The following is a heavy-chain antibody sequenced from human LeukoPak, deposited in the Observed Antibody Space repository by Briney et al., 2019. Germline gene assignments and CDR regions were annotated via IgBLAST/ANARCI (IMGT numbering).Heavy chain of an antibody. V-gene: IGHV1-46*01. CDR2: INPSGGST. J-gene: IGHJ1*01. CDR1: GYTFTGYY. D-gene: IGHD3-22*01. CDR3: ARGLDYDSSGYTEYFQH. Sequence: ASVKVSCKASGYTFTGYYMHWVRQAPGQGLEWMGIINPSGGSTSYAQKFQGRVTMTRDTSTSTVYMELSSLRSEDTAVYYCARGLDYDSSGYTEYFQHWGQGTLVTVSS.